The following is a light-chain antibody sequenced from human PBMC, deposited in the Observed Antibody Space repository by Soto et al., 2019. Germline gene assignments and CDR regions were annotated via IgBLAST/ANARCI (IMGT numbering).Light chain of an antibody. CDR1: QSVSSSY. CDR3: QQYGSSPQVT. V-gene: IGKV3-20*01. CDR2: GTS. Sequence: EIVLTQSPGTLSLSPGERATLSCRASQSVSSSYLAWYQQKHGQAPRLLIYGTSSRATDIPDRFSGSGSGTDFTLTISILEPDDFALYYCQQYGSSPQVTFGPRTKVDIK. J-gene: IGKJ3*01.